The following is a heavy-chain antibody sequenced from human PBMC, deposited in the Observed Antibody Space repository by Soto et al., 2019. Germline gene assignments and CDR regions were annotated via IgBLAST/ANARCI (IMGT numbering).Heavy chain of an antibody. Sequence: QVQLVESGGGVVQPGRSLRLSCTASGFTLSDYGMHWVRQAPGKGMEWVAVIWQDGGAKYYAESVTVRITISRDNSKNSVHLQIVSLGAEVTALYYCARDPGRDSPIEYWGQGTLVTVSS. V-gene: IGHV3-33*01. CDR3: ARDPGRDSPIEY. CDR2: IWQDGGAK. J-gene: IGHJ4*02. D-gene: IGHD3-22*01. CDR1: GFTLSDYG.